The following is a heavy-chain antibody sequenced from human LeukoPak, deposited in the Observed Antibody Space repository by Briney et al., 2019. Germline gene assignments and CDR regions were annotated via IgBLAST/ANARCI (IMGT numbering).Heavy chain of an antibody. Sequence: GGSLRLSCAASGFTFDYYTMYWVRQGPEKGLEWVSLISMDGVNTFYADSVKGRFTISRDNSKNTLYLQMNSLRAEDTAVYYCATYRQSGTDYWGQGTLVTVSS. V-gene: IGHV3-43*01. CDR2: ISMDGVNT. CDR1: GFTFDYYT. CDR3: ATYRQSGTDY. J-gene: IGHJ4*02. D-gene: IGHD1-1*01.